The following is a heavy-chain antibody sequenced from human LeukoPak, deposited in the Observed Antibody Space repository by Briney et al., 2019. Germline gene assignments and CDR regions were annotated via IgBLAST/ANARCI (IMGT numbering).Heavy chain of an antibody. V-gene: IGHV4-59*01. Sequence: PSETLSLTCTVSGGSISSYYWSWIRQPPGKGLEWIGYIYYSGSTNYNPSLKSRVTISVDTSKNQFSLKLSSVTAADTAVYYCARVTGYFRQYYFDYWGQGTLVTVSS. D-gene: IGHD1-14*01. J-gene: IGHJ4*02. CDR2: IYYSGST. CDR1: GGSISSYY. CDR3: ARVTGYFRQYYFDY.